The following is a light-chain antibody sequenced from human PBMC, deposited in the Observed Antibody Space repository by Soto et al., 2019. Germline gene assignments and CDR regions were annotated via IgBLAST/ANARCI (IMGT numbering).Light chain of an antibody. CDR1: QSGSSI. V-gene: IGKV3-11*01. CDR3: QQRYSWPPIP. J-gene: IGKJ5*01. CDR2: DAS. Sequence: VMTQSPATVSVSPGERATVPCRASQSGSSIFAWFHQKPGQAPRLLISDASNRATGIPARFSGSGSETDFTLTISSLEPEDFAVYYCQQRYSWPPIPFGQRTRLEIK.